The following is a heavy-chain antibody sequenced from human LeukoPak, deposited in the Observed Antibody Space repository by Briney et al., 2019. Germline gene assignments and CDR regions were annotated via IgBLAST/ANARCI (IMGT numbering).Heavy chain of an antibody. V-gene: IGHV4-39*01. CDR2: IYYSGST. Sequence: SETLSLTCTVSGGSISSSSYYWGWIRQPPGKGLEWVGSIYYSGSTYYNPSLKSRVTISVDTSKNQFSLKLSSVTAADTAVYYCARSVRLYDMPNWFDPWGQGTLVTVSS. J-gene: IGHJ5*02. D-gene: IGHD3-22*01. CDR1: GGSISSSSYY. CDR3: ARSVRLYDMPNWFDP.